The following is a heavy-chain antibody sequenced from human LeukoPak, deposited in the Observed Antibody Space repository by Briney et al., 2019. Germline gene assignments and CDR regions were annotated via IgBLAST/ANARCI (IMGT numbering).Heavy chain of an antibody. Sequence: SGPTLVKPTQTLTLTCTFSGFSLSTSGVGVGWIRQPPGKALEWLGIICWDDDKRYSPSLKSRLTITKDTSKNQVVLTMTNMDPVDTATYYCARRRAAGSSFDYWGQGTLVTVSS. V-gene: IGHV2-5*02. J-gene: IGHJ4*02. CDR2: ICWDDDK. CDR3: ARRRAAGSSFDY. D-gene: IGHD1-26*01. CDR1: GFSLSTSGVG.